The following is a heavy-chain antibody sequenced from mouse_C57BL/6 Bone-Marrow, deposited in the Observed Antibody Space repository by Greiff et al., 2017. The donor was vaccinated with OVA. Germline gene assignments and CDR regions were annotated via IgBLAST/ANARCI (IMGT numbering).Heavy chain of an antibody. Sequence: QVQLKESGPGLVQPSQSLSITCTVSGFSLTSYGVHWVRQSPGKGLEWLGVIWRGGSTDYNAAFMSRLSITKDNSKSQVFFKMNSLQADDTAIYYCAKNREGNYYYYFDYWGQGTTLTVSS. CDR1: GFSLTSYG. CDR3: AKNREGNYYYYFDY. J-gene: IGHJ2*01. V-gene: IGHV2-5*01. CDR2: IWRGGST. D-gene: IGHD1-1*01.